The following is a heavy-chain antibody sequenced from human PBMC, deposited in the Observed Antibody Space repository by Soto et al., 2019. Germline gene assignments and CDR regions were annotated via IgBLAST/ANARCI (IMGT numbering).Heavy chain of an antibody. CDR1: GGTFSSYA. Sequence: QVQLVQSGAEVKKPGSSVKVSCKASGGTFSSYAISWVRQAPGQGLEWIGGIIPIFGTANYAQKFQGRVTITADESTSTAYMELSSLRSEDTAVYYCARARWLQSYFYYYGMDVWGQGTTVTVSS. J-gene: IGHJ6*02. CDR2: IIPIFGTA. CDR3: ARARWLQSYFYYYGMDV. V-gene: IGHV1-69*12. D-gene: IGHD5-12*01.